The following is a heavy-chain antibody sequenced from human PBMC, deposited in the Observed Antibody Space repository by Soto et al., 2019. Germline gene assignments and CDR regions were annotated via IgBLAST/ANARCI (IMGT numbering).Heavy chain of an antibody. CDR3: ASYSSSWYRFDY. V-gene: IGHV4-31*03. CDR2: TYYSGST. CDR1: GGSISSGGYY. Sequence: SETLSLTCTVSGGSISSGGYYWSWIRQHPGKGLEWIGYTYYSGSTYYNPSLKSRVTISVDTSKNQFSLKLSSVTAADTAVYYCASYSSSWYRFDYWGQGTLVTVSS. D-gene: IGHD6-13*01. J-gene: IGHJ4*02.